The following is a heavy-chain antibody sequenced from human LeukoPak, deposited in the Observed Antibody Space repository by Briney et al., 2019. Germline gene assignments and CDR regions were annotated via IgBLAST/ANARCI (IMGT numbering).Heavy chain of an antibody. CDR1: GGSFSGYY. CDR2: INHSGGT. V-gene: IGHV4-34*01. D-gene: IGHD2-2*01. Sequence: SETLSLTCAVYGGSFSGYYWSWIRQPPGKGLEWIGEINHSGGTNYNPSLKSRVTISVDTSKNQFSLKLSSVTAADTAVYYCAGLRDVVPAANGLMDYYYMDVWGKGTTVTVSS. J-gene: IGHJ6*03. CDR3: AGLRDVVPAANGLMDYYYMDV.